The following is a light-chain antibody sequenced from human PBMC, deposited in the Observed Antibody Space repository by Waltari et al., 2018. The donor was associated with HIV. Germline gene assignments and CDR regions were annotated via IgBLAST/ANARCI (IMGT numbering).Light chain of an antibody. CDR2: RND. V-gene: IGLV1-47*01. CDR1: KSNIGNNF. J-gene: IGLJ3*02. Sequence: QPKMTQAPSASKTPGQRITMSFSGSKSNIGNNFIYWYQQIPGAAPRLVMARNDRRPAGVPDRFSGTKSGTSAFLAITDLRLDDEATYVCASWDDNLRHWVFGGGTKLTVL. CDR3: ASWDDNLRHWV.